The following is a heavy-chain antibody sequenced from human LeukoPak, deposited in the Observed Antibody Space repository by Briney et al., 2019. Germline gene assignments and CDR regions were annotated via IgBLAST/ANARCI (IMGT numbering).Heavy chain of an antibody. V-gene: IGHV4-4*07. CDR3: ARSGYDFVWGSYRYYFDY. Sequence: PSQSLSLTCTVSGRSISSYYWSWIRQPAGKGLEWIGRIYTSGSTNYNPSLKSRFTMSVDTSRTQCSLKLSSVTAADTAVYYCARSGYDFVWGSYRYYFDYWGQGTLVTVSS. D-gene: IGHD3-16*02. J-gene: IGHJ4*02. CDR1: GRSISSYY. CDR2: IYTSGST.